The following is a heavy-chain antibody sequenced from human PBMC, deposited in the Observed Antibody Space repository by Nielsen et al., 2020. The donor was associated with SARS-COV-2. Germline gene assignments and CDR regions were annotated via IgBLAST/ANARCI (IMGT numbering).Heavy chain of an antibody. CDR3: ARGTYNFRSYSSSGMDV. Sequence: SGTLSLTCTVSGGSISSYFWIWLRQPPGKGLEWIGESNQGGDANYSPSLKNRVTISMDTSKMQFSLRLTSVTAADTGTYFCARGTYNFRSYSSSGMDVWGQGTTVIVSS. V-gene: IGHV4-34*01. CDR1: GGSISSYF. CDR2: SNQGGDA. D-gene: IGHD3-3*01. J-gene: IGHJ6*02.